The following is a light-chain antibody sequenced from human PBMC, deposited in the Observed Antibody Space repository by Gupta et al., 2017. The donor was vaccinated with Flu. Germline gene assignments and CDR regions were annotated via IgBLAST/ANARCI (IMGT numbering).Light chain of an antibody. CDR3: STNAGSNNLV. J-gene: IGLJ2*01. CDR1: SSEIGGDND. V-gene: IGLV2-8*01. Sequence: QSALTHPPSASGSPGQSVTISCSGTSSEIGGDNDISWYQHHPGKARRLMIYEDNKRTAGVPVRFSGSKSGNTASLTVSGLQAEDEYDYYCSTNAGSNNLVFGGGTKLTVL. CDR2: EDN.